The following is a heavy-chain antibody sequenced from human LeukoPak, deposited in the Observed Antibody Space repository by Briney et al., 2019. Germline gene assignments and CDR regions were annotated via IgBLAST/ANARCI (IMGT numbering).Heavy chain of an antibody. Sequence: SETLSLTCAVYGGSFSGYYWSWIRQPPGKGLEWIGEINHSGSTNYNPSLKSRVTISVDTSKNQFSLKLSSVTAADTAVYYCARRLGGYCSSTSCYNRQAAFDIRGQGTMVTVSS. CDR2: INHSGST. V-gene: IGHV4-34*01. D-gene: IGHD2-2*02. CDR1: GGSFSGYY. CDR3: ARRLGGYCSSTSCYNRQAAFDI. J-gene: IGHJ3*02.